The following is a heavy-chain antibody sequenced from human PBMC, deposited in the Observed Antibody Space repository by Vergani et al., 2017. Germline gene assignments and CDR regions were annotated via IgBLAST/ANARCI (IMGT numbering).Heavy chain of an antibody. J-gene: IGHJ6*02. D-gene: IGHD4-11*01. CDR1: GGSFSGYY. CDR3: ARGGAYSNWGYYYYGMDV. CDR2: INHSGST. Sequence: QVQLQQWGAGLLKPSETLSLTCAVYGGSFSGYYWRWIRQPPGKGLEWIGEINHSGSTNYNPSLKSRVTIAVDTSKNQYSLKLSSVTAADTAVYYCARGGAYSNWGYYYYGMDVWGQGTTVTVSS. V-gene: IGHV4-34*01.